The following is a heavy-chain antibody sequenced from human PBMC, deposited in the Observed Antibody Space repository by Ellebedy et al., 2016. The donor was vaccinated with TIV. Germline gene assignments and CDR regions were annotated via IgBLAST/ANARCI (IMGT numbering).Heavy chain of an antibody. CDR2: INGDGGFT. J-gene: IGHJ4*01. V-gene: IGHV3-74*01. D-gene: IGHD2-21*02. Sequence: PGGSLRLSCAASGFTFSRHWMHWIRQAPGKGLGWLSRINGDGGFTSHADFVKGRFTISRDNAKNTLYLQMNSLKAEDTAMYYCSTLSDTGYWGHGTLVTVSS. CDR1: GFTFSRHW. CDR3: STLSDTGY.